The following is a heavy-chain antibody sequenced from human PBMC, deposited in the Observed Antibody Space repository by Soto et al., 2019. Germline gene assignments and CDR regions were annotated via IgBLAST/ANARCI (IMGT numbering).Heavy chain of an antibody. J-gene: IGHJ4*02. CDR2: IFHTGGT. CDR3: ARVFSSGSGWMYYFDF. Sequence: QVQLQESGPGLVKPSETLSLTCTVSSDSIAGENWWSWVRQPPGMALEWIGEIFHTGGTNYNPSLKSRVTMEVDKSKNPFSLKLISATAADTAVYYCARVFSSGSGWMYYFDFWGQGTLVSVSS. CDR1: SDSIAGENW. D-gene: IGHD6-25*01. V-gene: IGHV4-4*02.